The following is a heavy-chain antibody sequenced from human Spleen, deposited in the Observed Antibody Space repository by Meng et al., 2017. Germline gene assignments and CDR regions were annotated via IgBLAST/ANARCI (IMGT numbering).Heavy chain of an antibody. V-gene: IGHV3-30-3*01. CDR1: GFPFSNYG. CDR3: AKDESSGNYVFDY. J-gene: IGHJ4*02. D-gene: IGHD1-26*01. CDR2: ISYDGGNK. Sequence: VQLLESGGGVVQPGGSLRLSCAASGFPFSNYGVHWVRQAPGKGLEWVGGISYDGGNKYYADSVKGRFTISRDNSKNTLYLQMHSLRAEDTAVYYCAKDESSGNYVFDYWGQGTLVTVSS.